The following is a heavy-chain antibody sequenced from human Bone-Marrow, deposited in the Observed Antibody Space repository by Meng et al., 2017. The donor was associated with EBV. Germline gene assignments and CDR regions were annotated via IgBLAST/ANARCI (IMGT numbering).Heavy chain of an antibody. V-gene: IGHV3-11*01. CDR3: VRGYSSGSHPFWYFDL. Sequence: QVQLVETGGGLVKPGGSLRLACAGSEFTFSDCYMTWIRQAPGKGLEWVSYISASGSTTHYPDSVKGRFTISRDNAKNSLYLQMNSLRAEDTAMYYCVRGYSSGSHPFWYFDLWGRGTLVTVSS. J-gene: IGHJ2*01. CDR1: EFTFSDCY. D-gene: IGHD5-18*01. CDR2: ISASGSTT.